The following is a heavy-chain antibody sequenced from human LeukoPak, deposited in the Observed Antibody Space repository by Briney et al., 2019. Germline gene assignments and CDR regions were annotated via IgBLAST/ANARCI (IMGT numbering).Heavy chain of an antibody. CDR3: ARLAYYYDSSGYYH. Sequence: SETLSLTCTVSGGSISSSSYYWGWIRQPPGKGLEWIGSIYYSGSTSYNPSLKSRVTISVDTSKNQFSLKLSSVTAADTAVYYCARLAYYYDSSGYYHWGQGTLVTVSS. CDR1: GGSISSSSYY. CDR2: IYYSGST. V-gene: IGHV4-39*07. D-gene: IGHD3-22*01. J-gene: IGHJ5*02.